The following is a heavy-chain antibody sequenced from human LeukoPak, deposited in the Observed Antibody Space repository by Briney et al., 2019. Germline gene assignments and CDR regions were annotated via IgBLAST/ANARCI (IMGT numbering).Heavy chain of an antibody. J-gene: IGHJ4*02. V-gene: IGHV3-30*02. Sequence: QPGRSLRLSCAASGFTFSSYGMHWVRQAPGKGLEWVAFIRYDGSNKYYADSVKGRFTISRDNTKNTLYLQMNSLRAEDTAVYYCAKDSSYGGNYDLDYWGQGTLVTVSS. D-gene: IGHD4-23*01. CDR2: IRYDGSNK. CDR3: AKDSSYGGNYDLDY. CDR1: GFTFSSYG.